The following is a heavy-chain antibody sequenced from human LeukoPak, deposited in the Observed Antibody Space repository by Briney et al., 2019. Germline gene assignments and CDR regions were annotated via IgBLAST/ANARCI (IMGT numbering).Heavy chain of an antibody. CDR2: INHSGST. J-gene: IGHJ4*02. CDR3: ARSRQYNGGWYPDY. V-gene: IGHV4-34*01. CDR1: GGSFSGYY. Sequence: ASETLSLTCAVYGGSFSGYYWSWIRQPPGKGLEWIGEINHSGSTNYNPSLKSRVTISVDTSKNQFSLQLDSVTPEDTAVYYCARSRQYNGGWYPDYWGQGTLVTVSS. D-gene: IGHD6-19*01.